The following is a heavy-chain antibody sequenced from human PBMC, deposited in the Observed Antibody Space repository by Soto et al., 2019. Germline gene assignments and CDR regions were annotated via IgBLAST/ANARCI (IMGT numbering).Heavy chain of an antibody. J-gene: IGHJ6*03. CDR2: IYYSGST. D-gene: IGHD4-17*01. V-gene: IGHV4-39*01. Sequence: PSETLSLTCTVSGGSISSSSYYWGWIRQPPGKGLEWIGSIYYSGSTYYNPSLKSRVTISVDTSKNQFSLKLSSVTAADMAVYYCARHNSYFHDYPRPIPVHMDVWGKGTTVTVSS. CDR1: GGSISSSSYY. CDR3: ARHNSYFHDYPRPIPVHMDV.